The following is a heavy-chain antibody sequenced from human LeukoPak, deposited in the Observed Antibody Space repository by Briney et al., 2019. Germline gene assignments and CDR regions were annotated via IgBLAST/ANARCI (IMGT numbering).Heavy chain of an antibody. CDR2: ISSGGGGVI. Sequence: GGSLRLSCVASGFTFSDYYMSWIRQTPGKGLEWISYISSGGGGVIYYADSMKGRFTISRDNAKNSLYLQMNSLTAEDTAVYYCARDIAWQQLAVFDYWGQGTMVTISS. J-gene: IGHJ4*02. CDR1: GFTFSDYY. CDR3: ARDIAWQQLAVFDY. V-gene: IGHV3-11*01. D-gene: IGHD6-13*01.